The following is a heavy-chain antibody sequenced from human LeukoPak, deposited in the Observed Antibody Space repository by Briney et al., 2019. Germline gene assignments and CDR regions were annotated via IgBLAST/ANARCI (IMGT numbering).Heavy chain of an antibody. J-gene: IGHJ5*02. CDR1: GYNFPKSW. D-gene: IGHD3-10*01. Sequence: GESLKISCKASGYNFPKSWIGWVRQMPGKGLEWVAIIYPDDSRTNYSPSFQGHVTISADKSLSTAYLQWSSLEASDTAIYYCARFSGPSLEKNWFDPWGQGTLVTVSS. V-gene: IGHV5-51*01. CDR3: ARFSGPSLEKNWFDP. CDR2: IYPDDSRT.